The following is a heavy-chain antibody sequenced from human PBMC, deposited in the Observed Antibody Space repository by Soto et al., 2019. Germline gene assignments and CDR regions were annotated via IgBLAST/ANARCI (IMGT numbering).Heavy chain of an antibody. V-gene: IGHV3-53*01. CDR1: GFTASINY. J-gene: IGHJ5*02. D-gene: IGHD6-13*01. Sequence: EVQLVESGGALIQPGGSLRLSCAASGFTASINYMSWVRQAPGKGLEWVSLFYDGGSTYYADSVKGRFTISRDHSKSTLYLQMNSLRVDDTAVYYCARGYESSRWSVAHWGQGILVTVSS. CDR2: FYDGGST. CDR3: ARGYESSRWSVAH.